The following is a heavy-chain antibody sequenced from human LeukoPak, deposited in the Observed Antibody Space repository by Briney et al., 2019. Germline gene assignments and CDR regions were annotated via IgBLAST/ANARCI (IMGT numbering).Heavy chain of an antibody. CDR3: ARDLGQYYDTSDNWFDP. CDR2: IYSGGST. D-gene: IGHD3-22*01. J-gene: IGHJ5*02. Sequence: GRSLRLSCAASGFTVSSNYMSWVRQAPGKGLEWVSVIYSGGSTYYADSVEGRFTISRDNAKNTLNLQMNSLRAEDTAVYYCARDLGQYYDTSDNWFDPWGQGTLVTVSS. CDR1: GFTVSSNY. V-gene: IGHV3-53*01.